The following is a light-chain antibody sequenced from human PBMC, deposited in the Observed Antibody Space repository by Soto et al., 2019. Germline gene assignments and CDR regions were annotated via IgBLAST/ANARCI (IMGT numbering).Light chain of an antibody. J-gene: IGKJ1*01. CDR3: HQHHYWPSCT. V-gene: IGKV3-20*01. CDR2: GES. Sequence: ESVYTGAPGTLYLSPGERATLSCRASQNVSSSYIAWSQHRPGQAPRLLIYGESTRATGIPDRFSGSGCGTDFSLTISRLEPEDHATSYCHQHHYWPSCTFGQGTKVDIK. CDR1: QNVSSSY.